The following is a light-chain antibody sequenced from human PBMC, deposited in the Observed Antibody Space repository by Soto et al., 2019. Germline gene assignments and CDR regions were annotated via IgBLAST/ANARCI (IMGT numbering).Light chain of an antibody. CDR1: QSISSW. V-gene: IGKV1-5*01. J-gene: IGKJ1*01. CDR2: EAR. CDR3: QQYDSYPSK. Sequence: DIQMTQSPCTRSASVVDRVTITSLASQSISSWLAWYLQKPGKAPNLLVYEARNLESGVPSRFSGSGYGTEFTLTISSLQPDDFATYYCQQYDSYPSKFGQGTKVDI.